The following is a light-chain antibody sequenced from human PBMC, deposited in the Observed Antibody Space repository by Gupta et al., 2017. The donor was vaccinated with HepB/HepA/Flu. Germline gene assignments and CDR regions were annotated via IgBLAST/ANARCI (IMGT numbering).Light chain of an antibody. CDR3: QQTYITPLT. J-gene: IGKJ4*01. CDR2: TAS. Sequence: DIQMTQSPSSLSAFVGDRVTITCRASQSISTCLNWSQQKAGRAPKLLIYTASSLQSGVPSRFSGSGSGTDFTLTISSLQPEDFATYYCQQTYITPLTFGGGTXVEI. CDR1: QSISTC. V-gene: IGKV1-39*01.